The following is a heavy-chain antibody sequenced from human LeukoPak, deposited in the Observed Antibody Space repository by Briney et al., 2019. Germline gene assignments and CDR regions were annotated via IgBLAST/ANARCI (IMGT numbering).Heavy chain of an antibody. CDR2: IYPADSDT. Sequence: GESLKISCKGSGYNFTNYWIGWVRQTPGKGLEWMGIIYPADSDTRYSPSFQGQVTISADKSISTAYLQWSSLKASDTAMYYCARQAPNWFDPWGQGTLVTVSS. J-gene: IGHJ5*02. CDR3: ARQAPNWFDP. CDR1: GYNFTNYW. V-gene: IGHV5-51*01.